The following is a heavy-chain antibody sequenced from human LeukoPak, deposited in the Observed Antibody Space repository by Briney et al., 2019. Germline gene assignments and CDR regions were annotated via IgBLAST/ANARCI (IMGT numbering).Heavy chain of an antibody. CDR2: ISYDGSKK. CDR1: GFTFSGYT. V-gene: IGHV3-30*04. D-gene: IGHD2-15*01. CDR3: SREDIVVVVPASMKAVDY. Sequence: PGGSLRLSCAAPGFTFSGYTMHWIRQAPGKGLEWVSVISYDGSKKSYADSVKGRFTISRDNSKNTLYLEMHSLRTEDTAVYYCSREDIVVVVPASMKAVDYWGQGTLVTVSS. J-gene: IGHJ4*02.